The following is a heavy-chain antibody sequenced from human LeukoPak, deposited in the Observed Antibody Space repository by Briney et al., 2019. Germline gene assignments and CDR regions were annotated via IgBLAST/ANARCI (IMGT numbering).Heavy chain of an antibody. V-gene: IGHV3-23*01. CDR3: AKGSDYYGSVTSKKTD. J-gene: IGHJ4*02. CDR2: ISGGIGNI. Sequence: RGSLRLSCSLSGFTFSNYAMHWVRQAQGKGLEWVSLISGGIGNIYYVDSVKGRFSISRDNSKNTLYVQMTSLRAEDTAIYYCAKGSDYYGSVTSKKTDWGQGTLVTVSS. CDR1: GFTFSNYA. D-gene: IGHD3-10*01.